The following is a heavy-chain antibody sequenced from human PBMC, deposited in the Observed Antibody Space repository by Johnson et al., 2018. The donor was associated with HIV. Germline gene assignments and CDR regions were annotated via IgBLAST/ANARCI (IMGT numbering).Heavy chain of an antibody. CDR2: IKSKTDGGTT. J-gene: IGHJ3*02. CDR3: VRGSRYTHDNDDVYLLQAFDI. Sequence: MQLVESGGGVVRPGGSLRLSCAASGFTFDDYGMSWVRQAPGKGLEWVGRIKSKTDGGTTDYAAPVKGKFSISRDDSKNTLYLEMNSLRAEDTAVYYCVRGSRYTHDNDDVYLLQAFDIWGQGTMVTVSS. V-gene: IGHV3-15*01. CDR1: GFTFDDYG. D-gene: IGHD3-16*01.